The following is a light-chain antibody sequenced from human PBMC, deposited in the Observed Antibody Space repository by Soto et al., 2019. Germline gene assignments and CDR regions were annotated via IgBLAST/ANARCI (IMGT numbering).Light chain of an antibody. CDR3: GSYTSGSTLYV. CDR1: SREVCRYNF. J-gene: IGLJ1*01. Sequence: QSVLTQPASVSGSPRQSITISCTGTSREVCRYNFVSWYQQHPDKAPKLMIYDVTNRPSGISTRFSGSKSGNTASLTISWLQAEDEADYYCGSYTSGSTLYVFGTGTKVTVL. V-gene: IGLV2-14*01. CDR2: DVT.